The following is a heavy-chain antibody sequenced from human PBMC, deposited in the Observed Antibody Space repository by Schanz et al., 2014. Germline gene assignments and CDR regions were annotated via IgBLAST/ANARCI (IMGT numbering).Heavy chain of an antibody. J-gene: IGHJ6*02. CDR2: ISGGGGTT. CDR3: AKDGPGGSGSYSADWGMAV. V-gene: IGHV3-23*01. CDR1: GFNFSDYA. D-gene: IGHD3-10*01. Sequence: EVHLLESGGGLVPPGGSLRLSCAASGFNFSDYAMCWVRQAPGKGLEWVSAISGGGGTTYYTDSVKGRFTISRDNSKSAIYLQMNSLRAEETAVYYCAKDGPGGSGSYSADWGMAVWGQGPTVTV.